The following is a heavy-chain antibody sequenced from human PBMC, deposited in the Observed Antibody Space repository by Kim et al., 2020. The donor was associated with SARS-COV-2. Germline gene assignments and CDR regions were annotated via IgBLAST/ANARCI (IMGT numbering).Heavy chain of an antibody. J-gene: IGHJ4*02. D-gene: IGHD6-13*01. CDR3: ARVYGGSWCFDY. V-gene: IGHV3-7*01. CDR1: GFTFSLYW. CDR2: IKQDGSEK. Sequence: GGSLRLSCAASGFTFSLYWMTWVRQAPGKGLEWVANIKQDGSEKYYVDSVKGRFTISRDNAKNSLNLQMNSLRAEDTAVYYCARVYGGSWCFDYWGQGTLVTVSS.